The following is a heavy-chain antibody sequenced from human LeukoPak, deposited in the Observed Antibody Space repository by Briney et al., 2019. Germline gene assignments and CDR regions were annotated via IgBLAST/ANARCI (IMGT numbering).Heavy chain of an antibody. J-gene: IGHJ6*03. V-gene: IGHV3-48*01. CDR1: GFTFSSYS. Sequence: GGSLRLSCAASGFTFSSYSMNWVRQAPGKGLEWVSYISSSSSTIYYADSVKGRFTISRDNAKNSLYLQMNSLRAEDTAVYYCARDSDKDYMDVWGKGTTVTISS. CDR3: ARDSDKDYMDV. CDR2: ISSSSSTI. D-gene: IGHD3-22*01.